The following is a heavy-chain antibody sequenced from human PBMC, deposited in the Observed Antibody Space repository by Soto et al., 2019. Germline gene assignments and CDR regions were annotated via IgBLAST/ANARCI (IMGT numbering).Heavy chain of an antibody. J-gene: IGHJ3*02. CDR2: ISAYNGNT. V-gene: IGHV1-18*01. D-gene: IGHD6-13*01. CDR3: ARDLGSSSPEDAFDI. Sequence: ASVKVSCKASGYTFTIYGISWVLQAPGQGLEWMGWISAYNGNTNYAQKLQGRVTMTTDTSTSTAYMELRSLRSDDTAVYYCARDLGSSSPEDAFDIWGQGTMVTVSS. CDR1: GYTFTIYG.